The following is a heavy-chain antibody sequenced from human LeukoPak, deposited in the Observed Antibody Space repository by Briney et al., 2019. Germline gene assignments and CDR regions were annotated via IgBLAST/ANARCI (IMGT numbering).Heavy chain of an antibody. CDR3: ARDGYGDYPPFDY. Sequence: GGSLRLSCAASGFTFNTFGITWVRQAPGKGLEWVSSISASGGITKYADSVKGRFTISRDNAKNSLYLQMNSLRAEDTAVYYCARDGYGDYPPFDYWGQGTLVTVSS. CDR2: ISASGGIT. V-gene: IGHV3-23*01. D-gene: IGHD4-17*01. CDR1: GFTFNTFG. J-gene: IGHJ4*02.